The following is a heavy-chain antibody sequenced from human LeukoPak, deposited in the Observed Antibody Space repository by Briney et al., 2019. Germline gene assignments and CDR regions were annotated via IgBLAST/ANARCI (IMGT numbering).Heavy chain of an antibody. CDR1: GYTFTSYD. CDR3: AXXXXXXXXXXXXXXXAHYYGMDV. J-gene: IGHJ6*02. Sequence: ASVKVSCKASGYTFTSYDINWVRQATGQGLEWMGWMNPNSGNTGYAQKLQGRVTMTTDTSTSTAYMELRSLRSDDNAVDYCAXXXXXXXXXXXXXXXAHYYGMDVWGQGTTVTVSS. V-gene: IGHV1-8*01. CDR2: MNPNSGNT.